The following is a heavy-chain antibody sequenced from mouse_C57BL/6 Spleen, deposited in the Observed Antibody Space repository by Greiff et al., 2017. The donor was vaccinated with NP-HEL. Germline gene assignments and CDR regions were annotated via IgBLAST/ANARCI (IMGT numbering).Heavy chain of an antibody. J-gene: IGHJ2*01. V-gene: IGHV1S81*02. D-gene: IGHD6-1*01. CDR3: ARVITRDY. CDR2: INPSNGRT. CDR1: GYTFTSYW. Sequence: QVQLQQPGAELVKPGASVKLSCKASGYTFTSYWMHWVKQRPGQGLEWIGEINPSNGRTNYNEKFKSKATLTVAKSSSTAYMQLRSPTSEDSAVSYCARVITRDYWGQGTTLTVSS.